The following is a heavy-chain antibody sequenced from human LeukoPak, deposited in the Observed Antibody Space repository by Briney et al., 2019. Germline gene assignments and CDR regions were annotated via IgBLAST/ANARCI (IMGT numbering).Heavy chain of an antibody. Sequence: QSGGSLTLSCGPSGHTLNNYGMLWVRQSTGKGLDWVVFIRYERTSEYYADSVKGRFPISRDNCKNTLFMQMNSLRPEDTAVYYCVKDNPLDYWGQGTLVIVSS. CDR2: IRYERTSE. V-gene: IGHV3-30*02. CDR3: VKDNPLDY. D-gene: IGHD1-14*01. J-gene: IGHJ4*02. CDR1: GHTLNNYG.